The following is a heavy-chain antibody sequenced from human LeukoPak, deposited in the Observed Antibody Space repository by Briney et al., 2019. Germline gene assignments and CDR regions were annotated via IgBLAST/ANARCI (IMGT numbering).Heavy chain of an antibody. Sequence: SETLSLTCAVYGGSFSGYYWSWIRQPPGKGLEWIGEINHSGSTNYNPSLKSRVTISVDTSKNQFSLKLSSVTAADTAVYYCARASIAAAEGGQFDYWGQGTLVTVSS. CDR3: ARASIAAAEGGQFDY. CDR1: GGSFSGYY. CDR2: INHSGST. D-gene: IGHD6-13*01. V-gene: IGHV4-34*01. J-gene: IGHJ4*02.